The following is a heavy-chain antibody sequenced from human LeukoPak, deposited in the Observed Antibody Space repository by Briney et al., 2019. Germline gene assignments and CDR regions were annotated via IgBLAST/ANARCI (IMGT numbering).Heavy chain of an antibody. CDR3: ARGLKRHYYYYGMDV. V-gene: IGHV4-34*01. CDR2: INRSGST. Sequence: PSETLSLTCAVYGGSFSGYYWNWIRQPPGKGLGWIGEINRSGSTNYNPSLKSRVTISVDTSKNQFSLKLSSVTAADTAVYYCARGLKRHYYYYGMDVWGQGTTVTVSS. D-gene: IGHD6-25*01. J-gene: IGHJ6*02. CDR1: GGSFSGYY.